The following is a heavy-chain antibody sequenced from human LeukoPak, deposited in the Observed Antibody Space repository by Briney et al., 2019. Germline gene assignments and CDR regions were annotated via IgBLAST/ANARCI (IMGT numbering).Heavy chain of an antibody. Sequence: GGSLRLSCAASGFTFSSYSMNWVRQAPGKGLEWVSSISSSSSYIYYADSVKGRFTISRDNAKNSLYLQMNSLRAEDTAVYYCAGAGFGVVVVADYGMDVWGQGTTVTVSS. D-gene: IGHD2-15*01. V-gene: IGHV3-21*01. CDR1: GFTFSSYS. CDR3: AGAGFGVVVVADYGMDV. CDR2: ISSSSSYI. J-gene: IGHJ6*02.